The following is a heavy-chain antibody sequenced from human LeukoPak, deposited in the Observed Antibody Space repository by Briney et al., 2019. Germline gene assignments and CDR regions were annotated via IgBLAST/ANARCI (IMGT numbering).Heavy chain of an antibody. Sequence: PGGSLRLSCAASGFTFSSYGMHWVRQAPGKGLEWVAFRRYGGSNKYYAVSVKGRFTISRDNSKSTLYLQMNSLRAEDTAVYYRAKDEVLLESWGQGTLVTVSS. J-gene: IGHJ5*02. V-gene: IGHV3-30*02. CDR1: GFTFSSYG. CDR3: AKDEVLLES. D-gene: IGHD3-3*01. CDR2: RRYGGSNK.